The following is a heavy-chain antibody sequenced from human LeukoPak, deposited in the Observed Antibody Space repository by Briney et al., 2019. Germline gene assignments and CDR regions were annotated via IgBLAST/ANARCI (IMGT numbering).Heavy chain of an antibody. CDR3: AKDFRYCSSTSCSLQYYFDY. D-gene: IGHD2-2*01. CDR2: ISSSISYI. J-gene: IGHJ4*02. CDR1: GFTFSSYS. Sequence: GGSLRLSCAASGFTFSSYSMNWVRQAPGKGLEWVSSISSSISYIYYADSVKGRFTISRDNSKNTLYLQMNSLRAEDTAVYYCAKDFRYCSSTSCSLQYYFDYWGQGTLVTVSS. V-gene: IGHV3-21*04.